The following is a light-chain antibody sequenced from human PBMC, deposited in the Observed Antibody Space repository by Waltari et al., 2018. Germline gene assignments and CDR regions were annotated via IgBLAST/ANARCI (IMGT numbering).Light chain of an antibody. CDR2: KDS. CDR1: ALPKTY. V-gene: IGLV3-25*03. Sequence: SYELPQPPSVSVSPGQPATITCSGDALPKTYGYWYQQKPGQAPVLVIYKDSERPSGIPERFSGSSSGTTVTLTISGVQAEDEADYYCQSADSSDTYVVFGGGTKLTVL. CDR3: QSADSSDTYVV. J-gene: IGLJ2*01.